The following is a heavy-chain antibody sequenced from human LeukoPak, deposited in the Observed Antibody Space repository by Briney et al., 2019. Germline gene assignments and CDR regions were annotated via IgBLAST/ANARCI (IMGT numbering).Heavy chain of an antibody. Sequence: GASVNVSCKASGYTFTSYDINWVRQATGQGLEWMGWMNPNSGNTGYAQKFQGRVTMTRNTSISTAYMELSSLRSEDTAVYYCARGEAYFDWFIGGGDYYYGMDVWGQGTTVTVSS. V-gene: IGHV1-8*01. CDR3: ARGEAYFDWFIGGGDYYYGMDV. CDR1: GYTFTSYD. J-gene: IGHJ6*02. CDR2: MNPNSGNT. D-gene: IGHD3-9*01.